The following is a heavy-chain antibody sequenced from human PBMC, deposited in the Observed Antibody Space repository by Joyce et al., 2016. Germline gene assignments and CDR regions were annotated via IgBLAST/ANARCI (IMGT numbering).Heavy chain of an antibody. CDR1: GGSISSGDYY. CDR3: ARVTWFGDKGFDY. J-gene: IGHJ4*02. CDR2: IYYTGST. D-gene: IGHD3-10*01. V-gene: IGHV4-30-4*01. Sequence: QVQLQESGPGLVKPSQTLSLTCGVSGGSISSGDYYWSWIRQPPGKGLEWIGYIYYTGSTYYNLSLKSRITMSVDTSKNQFSLKLSSVTAADTAVYYCARVTWFGDKGFDYWGQGTLVTVSS.